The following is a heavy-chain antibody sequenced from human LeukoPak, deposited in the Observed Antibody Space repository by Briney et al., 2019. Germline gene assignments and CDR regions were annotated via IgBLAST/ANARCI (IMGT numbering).Heavy chain of an antibody. CDR2: IDWDGDK. D-gene: IGHD6-13*01. V-gene: IGHV2-70*11. CDR1: GFSLSTGGMC. Sequence: SGPTLVKPTQTLTLTCTFSGFSLSTGGMCVSWIRQPPGKALEWLARIDWDGDKYYSTSLKTRLTISKDTSRNQVVLTMTNMDPVDTATYYCARIRIAAAGPNFDFWGQGTLVTVSS. J-gene: IGHJ4*02. CDR3: ARIRIAAAGPNFDF.